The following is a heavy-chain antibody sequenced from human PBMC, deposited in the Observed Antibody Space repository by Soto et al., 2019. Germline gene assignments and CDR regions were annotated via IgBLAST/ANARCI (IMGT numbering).Heavy chain of an antibody. CDR2: ISWNSGTI. CDR1: GLTFDDYA. J-gene: IGHJ5*02. V-gene: IGHV3-9*01. Sequence: EVQLVESGGGLVQPGRSLRLSCAASGLTFDDYAMHWVRQAPGKGLEWVSGISWNSGTIGYADSVKGRFTISRDNAKNSLYLQMNSLRAEDTALYYCAKDSYYDSSGYLDAWGQGTLVTVSS. D-gene: IGHD3-22*01. CDR3: AKDSYYDSSGYLDA.